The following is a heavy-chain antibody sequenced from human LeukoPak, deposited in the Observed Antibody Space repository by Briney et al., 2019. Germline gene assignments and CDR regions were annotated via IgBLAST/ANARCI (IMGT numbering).Heavy chain of an antibody. V-gene: IGHV1-69*13. Sequence: SVEVSCKASGGTFSSYPITWVRQAPGQGLEWMGGIIPPLRTTNYAQKFQGRVTITADDSTSTAYMEVNSLRFEDTAVYYCARGRPGGELVVWGKGTTVTVSS. CDR3: ARGRPGGELVV. CDR2: IIPPLRTT. CDR1: GGTFSSYP. D-gene: IGHD2-21*01. J-gene: IGHJ6*04.